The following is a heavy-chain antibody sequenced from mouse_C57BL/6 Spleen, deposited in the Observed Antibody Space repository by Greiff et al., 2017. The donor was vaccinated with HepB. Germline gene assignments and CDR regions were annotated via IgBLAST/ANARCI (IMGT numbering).Heavy chain of an antibody. J-gene: IGHJ2*01. D-gene: IGHD1-1*01. V-gene: IGHV5-6*01. CDR1: GFTFSSYG. Sequence: DVQLQESGGDLVKPGGSLKLSCAASGFTFSSYGMSWVRQTPDKRLEWVATISSGGSYTYYPDSVKGRFTISRDNAKNTLYLQMSSLKSEDTAMYYCARHGYYGTRGGTDYFDYWGQGTTLTVSS. CDR2: ISSGGSYT. CDR3: ARHGYYGTRGGTDYFDY.